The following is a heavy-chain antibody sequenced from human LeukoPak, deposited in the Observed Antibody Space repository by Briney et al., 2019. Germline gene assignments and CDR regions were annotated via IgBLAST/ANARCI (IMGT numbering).Heavy chain of an antibody. CDR3: AEDGLGDYDSSGYYRNYYYYGMDV. J-gene: IGHJ6*02. CDR2: ISGSGGST. D-gene: IGHD3-22*01. Sequence: GGSLRLPCAASGFTFSSYAMSWVRQAPGKGLEWASAISGSGGSTYYADSVKGRFTISRDNSKNTLYLQMNSLRAEDTAVYYCAEDGLGDYDSSGYYRNYYYYGMDVWGQGTTVTVSS. V-gene: IGHV3-23*01. CDR1: GFTFSSYA.